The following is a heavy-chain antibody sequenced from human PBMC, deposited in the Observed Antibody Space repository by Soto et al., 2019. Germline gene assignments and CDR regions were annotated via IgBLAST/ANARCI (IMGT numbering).Heavy chain of an antibody. CDR1: GGSFSGYY. CDR3: ARADRTLVTSYSLNV. V-gene: IGHV4-34*01. D-gene: IGHD2-21*02. CDR2: INHSGTI. Sequence: SETLSLTCAVYGGSFSGYYWTWIRQPPGKGLEWIGEINHSGTINFNPSLKSRLTISLDTSKKHFSPKLSSVTDADTAAYYCARADRTLVTSYSLNVWGQGPTITVSS. J-gene: IGHJ6*02.